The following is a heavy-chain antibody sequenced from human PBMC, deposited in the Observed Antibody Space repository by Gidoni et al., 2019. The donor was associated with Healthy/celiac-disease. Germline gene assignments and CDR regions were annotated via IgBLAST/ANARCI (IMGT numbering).Heavy chain of an antibody. CDR2: IKQDGSEK. J-gene: IGHJ6*02. Sequence: EVQLVESGGGLVQHGGSLRRSCAASGFTVSSYWLSWVRQAPGKGLEWVANIKQDGSEKYYVDSVQGRFTISRDNAKNSLYLQMNCLRAADTAVYYCARDGQLPYYSYGLDVWGQGTTVTVSS. V-gene: IGHV3-7*01. D-gene: IGHD6-6*01. CDR3: ARDGQLPYYSYGLDV. CDR1: GFTVSSYW.